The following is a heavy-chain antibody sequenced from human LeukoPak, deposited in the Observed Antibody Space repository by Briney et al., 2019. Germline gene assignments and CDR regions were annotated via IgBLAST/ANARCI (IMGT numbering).Heavy chain of an antibody. CDR1: GGSISTSAYY. CDR2: IYYSGNT. D-gene: IGHD5-12*01. Sequence: SETLSLTCIVSGGSISTSAYYWGWIRQPPGEGLQWIGSIYYSGNTYYNSSLKSRVTISVDTSTSQFSLRLSSVTAADTAVYYCARDGEARVATGVNFDYWGQGTLVTVSS. J-gene: IGHJ4*02. CDR3: ARDGEARVATGVNFDY. V-gene: IGHV4-39*02.